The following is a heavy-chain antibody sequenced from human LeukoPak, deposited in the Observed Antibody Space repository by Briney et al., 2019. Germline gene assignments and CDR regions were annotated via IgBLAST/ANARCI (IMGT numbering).Heavy chain of an antibody. CDR3: GADLTMVRGVPRWFDP. D-gene: IGHD3-10*01. CDR2: IAVGSGNT. Sequence: SVKVSCKASGFTFTSSAMQWVRQARGQRLEWIGWIAVGSGNTNYAQKFQERVTITRDMSTSTTYMELSSLRSEDTAVYYCGADLTMVRGVPRWFDPWGQGTLVTVSS. J-gene: IGHJ5*02. CDR1: GFTFTSSA. V-gene: IGHV1-58*02.